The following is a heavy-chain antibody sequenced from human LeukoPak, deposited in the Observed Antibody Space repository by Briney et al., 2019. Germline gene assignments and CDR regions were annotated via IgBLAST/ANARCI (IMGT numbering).Heavy chain of an antibody. Sequence: PGGSLRLSCAVSGFTVSDNYINWVRQAPGKGLEWVSVIYIGGTTYYTDSVKGRFIISRDNSKNTVYLQMNSLRAEDTAVYYCAGGYRAYDYLDYWGQGTLVTLSS. D-gene: IGHD5-12*01. CDR2: IYIGGTT. J-gene: IGHJ4*02. V-gene: IGHV3-66*01. CDR1: GFTVSDNY. CDR3: AGGYRAYDYLDY.